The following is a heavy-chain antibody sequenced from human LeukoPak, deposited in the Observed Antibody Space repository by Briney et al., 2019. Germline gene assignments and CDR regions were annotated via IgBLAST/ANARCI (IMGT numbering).Heavy chain of an antibody. CDR3: ARGQGYSSSSGFDY. J-gene: IGHJ4*02. V-gene: IGHV1-2*02. Sequence: ASVKVSCKASGYTFADYYIHWVRQAPGQGLEWMGWINPNSGGTNYAQKFQGRVTMTWDTSISTAYMELSRLRSDDTAVYYCARGQGYSSSSGFDYWGQGTLVTVSS. CDR2: INPNSGGT. CDR1: GYTFADYY. D-gene: IGHD6-6*01.